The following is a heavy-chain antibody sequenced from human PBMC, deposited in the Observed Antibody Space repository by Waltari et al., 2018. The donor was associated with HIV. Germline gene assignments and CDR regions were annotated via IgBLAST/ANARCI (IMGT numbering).Heavy chain of an antibody. CDR2: VHSTGAT. D-gene: IGHD2-21*02. CDR1: GGSINTRYYY. J-gene: IGHJ4*02. V-gene: IGHV4-39*02. Sequence: LELQESGPGLVKPSETLSLICSVSGGSINTRYYYWGWVRQFPVRGRACLGSVHSTGATYYRRSLKGRVVVSIDRPKYCFSLRLTPVRATDAGVYVCGRQQHGGDSEEVFDSWGQGALVTVSS. CDR3: GRQQHGGDSEEVFDS.